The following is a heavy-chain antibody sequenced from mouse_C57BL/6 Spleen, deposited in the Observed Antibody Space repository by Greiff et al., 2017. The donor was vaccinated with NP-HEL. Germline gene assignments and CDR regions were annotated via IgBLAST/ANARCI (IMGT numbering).Heavy chain of an antibody. Sequence: EVKLMESGGGLVKPGGSLKLSCAASGFTFSDYGMHWVRQAPEKGLEWVAYISSGSSTIYYADTVKGRFTISRDNAKNTLFLQMTSLRSEDTAMYYCARPLGWYFDVWGTGTTVTVSS. CDR2: ISSGSSTI. J-gene: IGHJ1*03. V-gene: IGHV5-17*01. D-gene: IGHD6-1*01. CDR1: GFTFSDYG. CDR3: ARPLGWYFDV.